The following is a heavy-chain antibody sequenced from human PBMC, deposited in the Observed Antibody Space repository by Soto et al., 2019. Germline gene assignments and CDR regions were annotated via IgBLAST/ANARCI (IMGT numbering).Heavy chain of an antibody. J-gene: IGHJ3*02. CDR1: GGSISSYS. CDR3: GRVSPNHDARTRDDDFWSGLDAFDI. CDR2: IYYSGST. Sequence: PSETLSLTCTVSGGSISSYSWSWIRQPPGKGLEWIGYIYYSGSTNYNPSLKSRVTISVDTSKNLFFLKLSSVTAADTAVYYCGRVSPNHDARTRDDDFWSGLDAFDIWGQGTMVTVSS. D-gene: IGHD3-3*01. V-gene: IGHV4-59*01.